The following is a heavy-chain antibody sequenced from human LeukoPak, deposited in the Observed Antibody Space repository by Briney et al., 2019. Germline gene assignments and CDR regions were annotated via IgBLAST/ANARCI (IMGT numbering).Heavy chain of an antibody. CDR1: GFTFSSYW. J-gene: IGHJ3*02. CDR3: AKDKRRIAAAGLFDI. D-gene: IGHD6-13*01. CDR2: IKQDGSEK. Sequence: GGSLRLSCAASGFTFSSYWMSWVRQAPGKGLEWVANIKQDGSEKYYVDSVKGRFTISRDNAKNSLYLQMNSLRAEDTAVYYCAKDKRRIAAAGLFDIWGQGTMVTVSS. V-gene: IGHV3-7*01.